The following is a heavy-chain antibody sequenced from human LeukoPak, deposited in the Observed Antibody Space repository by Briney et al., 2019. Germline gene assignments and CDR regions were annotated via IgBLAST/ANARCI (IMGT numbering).Heavy chain of an antibody. J-gene: IGHJ5*02. Sequence: PGGSLRLSCAASGFTFRSYGMHWVRQAPGKGLERVADIWYNGSNKYYAESVKGRFTISRDNSKNTLYLQMNSLRAEDTAVYYCSRGGYGDYNNWFDPWGQGTLVIVSS. CDR3: SRGGYGDYNNWFDP. D-gene: IGHD4-17*01. CDR2: IWYNGSNK. V-gene: IGHV3-33*01. CDR1: GFTFRSYG.